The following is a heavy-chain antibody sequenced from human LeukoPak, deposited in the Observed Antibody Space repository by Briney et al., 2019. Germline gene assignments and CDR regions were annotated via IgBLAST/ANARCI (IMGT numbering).Heavy chain of an antibody. CDR3: ARDWGYCSGDGCQERFDY. V-gene: IGHV3-7*05. CDR1: GFTFSSYW. Sequence: GGSLRLSCTTSGFTFSSYWMSWVRQAPGKGLEWVANIKHDGSEKFYVDSVKGRFTISRDNAKNSLYLQMNSLRAEATAVYYCARDWGYCSGDGCQERFDYWGQGTLATVSS. D-gene: IGHD2-15*01. J-gene: IGHJ4*02. CDR2: IKHDGSEK.